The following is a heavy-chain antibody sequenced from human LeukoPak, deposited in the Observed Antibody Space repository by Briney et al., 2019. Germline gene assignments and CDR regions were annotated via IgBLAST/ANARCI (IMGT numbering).Heavy chain of an antibody. J-gene: IGHJ4*02. V-gene: IGHV3-53*01. CDR1: GFTFDDHG. CDR2: IYSGGST. D-gene: IGHD4-17*01. Sequence: GGSLRVSCAASGFTFDDHGTSWVRQAPGKGLEWVSVIYSGGSTYYADSVKGRFTISRDNSKNTLYLQMNSLRAEDTAVYYCARDQRTVTTPHNDYWGQGTLVTVSS. CDR3: ARDQRTVTTPHNDY.